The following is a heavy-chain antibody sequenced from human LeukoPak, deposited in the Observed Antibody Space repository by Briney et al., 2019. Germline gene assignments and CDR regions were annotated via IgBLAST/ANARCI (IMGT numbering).Heavy chain of an antibody. Sequence: ASVKVSCKASGYTFTSYDINWVRQATGQGLEWMGWMNPNSGNTGYAQKFQGRVTMTRNTSISTAYMELNSLRAEDTAVYYCAKDRGYSYGISEYWGQGTLVTVSS. CDR2: MNPNSGNT. D-gene: IGHD5-18*01. CDR3: AKDRGYSYGISEY. J-gene: IGHJ4*02. V-gene: IGHV1-8*01. CDR1: GYTFTSYD.